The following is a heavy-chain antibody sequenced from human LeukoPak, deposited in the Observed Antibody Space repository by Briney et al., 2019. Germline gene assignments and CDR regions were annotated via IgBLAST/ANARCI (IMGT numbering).Heavy chain of an antibody. CDR2: INSDGSST. J-gene: IGHJ4*02. V-gene: IGHV3-74*01. CDR3: ARDREDIVVVVAATPLV. CDR1: GFTFSSYW. D-gene: IGHD2-15*01. Sequence: GGSLRLSCAASGFTFSSYWMHWVRQAPGKGLVWVSRINSDGSSTSYADSAKGRFTISRDNAKNTLYLQMNSLRAEDTAVYYCARDREDIVVVVAATPLVWGQGTLVTVSS.